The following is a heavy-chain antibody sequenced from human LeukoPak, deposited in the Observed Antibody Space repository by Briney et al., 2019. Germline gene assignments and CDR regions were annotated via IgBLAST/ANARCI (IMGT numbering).Heavy chain of an antibody. V-gene: IGHV3-7*02. CDR2: IKQDGSAR. CDR1: GFTFSSYW. CDR3: ASLHNIAASDLDAFDI. Sequence: GGSLRLSCAASGFTFSSYWMSWVRQAPGKGLEWVANIKQDGSARYYVDSVKGRFTISRDNARDSLYLQMNSLRAEDTAVYYFASLHNIAASDLDAFDIWGQGTMVSVSS. D-gene: IGHD6-13*01. J-gene: IGHJ3*02.